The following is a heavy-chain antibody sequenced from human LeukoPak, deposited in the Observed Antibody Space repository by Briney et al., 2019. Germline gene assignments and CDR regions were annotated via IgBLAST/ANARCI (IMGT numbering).Heavy chain of an antibody. D-gene: IGHD6-13*01. Sequence: PSETLSLTCTVSGGSISSSSYYWGWIRQPPGKGLEWIGSIYYSGSTYYNPSLKSRVTISVDTSKNQFSLKLSSVTAADTAVYYCARVSQIVAAGIDYWGQGTLVTVSS. CDR3: ARVSQIVAAGIDY. CDR2: IYYSGST. CDR1: GGSISSSSYY. J-gene: IGHJ4*02. V-gene: IGHV4-39*07.